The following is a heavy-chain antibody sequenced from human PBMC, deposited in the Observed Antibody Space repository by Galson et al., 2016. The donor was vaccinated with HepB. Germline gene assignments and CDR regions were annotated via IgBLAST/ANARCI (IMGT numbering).Heavy chain of an antibody. CDR3: ARDRSARMTDCGVLREGPTWFDS. Sequence: TLSLTCTVSGDSISSGDNYWSWIRQPAGKGLEWIGRVYASGSTNYNPSLNSRGTISADTSKNQFSLKLRSVTAADTAVYYCARDRSARMTDCGVLREGPTWFDSWGQGILVTVSS. J-gene: IGHJ5*01. D-gene: IGHD3-3*01. V-gene: IGHV4-61*02. CDR2: VYASGST. CDR1: GDSISSGDNY.